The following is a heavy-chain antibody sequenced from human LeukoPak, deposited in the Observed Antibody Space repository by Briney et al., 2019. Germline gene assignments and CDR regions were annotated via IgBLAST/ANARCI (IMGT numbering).Heavy chain of an antibody. CDR1: GFSFSSFW. D-gene: IGHD4-17*01. J-gene: IGHJ4*02. CDR3: ARGGYGAHMG. V-gene: IGHV3-74*01. Sequence: PGGSLRLSCAASGFSFSSFWMHWVRQVPGKGLVWVSGINSDGTTTGYADPVKGRFTISRDNAKNTVSLQMSSLRAEDTALYYCARGGYGAHMGWGQGTLVTVSS. CDR2: INSDGTTT.